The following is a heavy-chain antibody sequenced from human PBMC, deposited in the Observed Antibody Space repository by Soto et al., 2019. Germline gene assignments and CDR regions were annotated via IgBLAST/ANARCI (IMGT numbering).Heavy chain of an antibody. V-gene: IGHV3-23*01. Sequence: EVQLLESGGGLVQPGGSLRLSCAASGFTFSSYAMSWVRQAPGKGLEWVSAISGSGGSTYDADSVRGRFTISRDNSKNTLYLKMNSLSADDTAVYYCAKGGYYDSSGYLDYWGQGTMVTVSS. CDR3: AKGGYYDSSGYLDY. CDR2: ISGSGGST. J-gene: IGHJ4*02. D-gene: IGHD3-22*01. CDR1: GFTFSSYA.